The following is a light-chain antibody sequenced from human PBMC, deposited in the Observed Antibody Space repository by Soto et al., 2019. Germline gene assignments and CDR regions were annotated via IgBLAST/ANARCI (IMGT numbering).Light chain of an antibody. V-gene: IGKV3-15*01. CDR3: QHYNGWPPWT. Sequence: EVTMTQSPDILSVSPGDRATLSCRASEDISGNLAWYQQRPGQAPRLLIYGASTRAAGIPVRFSGSGSGTDFTLTISGLQSDDFALYYCQHYNGWPPWTFGQGGKVDIK. CDR2: GAS. CDR1: EDISGN. J-gene: IGKJ1*01.